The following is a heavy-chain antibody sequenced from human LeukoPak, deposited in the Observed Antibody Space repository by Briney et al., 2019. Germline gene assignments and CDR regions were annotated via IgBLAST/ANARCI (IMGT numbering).Heavy chain of an antibody. D-gene: IGHD3-22*01. CDR3: ARGEGYYDSGGYYYYFDY. CDR1: GFTFRSYA. CDR2: ISYDGSNK. J-gene: IGHJ4*02. Sequence: PGRSLRLSCGASGFTFRSYAMHWVRQAPGKGLEWVAIISYDGSNKYYADSVKGRFTFSRYNSKNTLYLQMNSLRAEDTAVYYCARGEGYYDSGGYYYYFDYWGQGTLVTVSS. V-gene: IGHV3-30-3*01.